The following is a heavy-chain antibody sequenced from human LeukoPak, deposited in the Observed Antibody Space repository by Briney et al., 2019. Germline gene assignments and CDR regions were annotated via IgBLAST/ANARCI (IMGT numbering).Heavy chain of an antibody. CDR2: INHSGST. J-gene: IGHJ4*02. CDR1: GGSFSGYY. Sequence: MSSETLSLTCAVYGGSFSGYYWSWIRQPPGKGLEWIGEINHSGSTNYNPSLKSRVTISVDTSKNRFSLKLSSVTAADTAVYYCASTGIAVAGRVDYWGQGTLVTVSS. CDR3: ASTGIAVAGRVDY. D-gene: IGHD6-19*01. V-gene: IGHV4-34*01.